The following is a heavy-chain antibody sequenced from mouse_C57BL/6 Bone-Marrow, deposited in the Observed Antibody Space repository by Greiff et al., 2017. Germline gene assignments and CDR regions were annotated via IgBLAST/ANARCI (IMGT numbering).Heavy chain of an antibody. D-gene: IGHD1-1*01. Sequence: QVQLQQPGAELVKPGASVKLSCKASGYTFTSYWMHWVQQRPGQGLEWIGMIHPNSGSTNYNEKFKSKATLTVDKSSSTAYMQLSSLTSEDSAVYYCARREIPLITLFDYWGQGTTLTVSS. J-gene: IGHJ2*01. V-gene: IGHV1-64*01. CDR3: ARREIPLITLFDY. CDR2: IHPNSGST. CDR1: GYTFTSYW.